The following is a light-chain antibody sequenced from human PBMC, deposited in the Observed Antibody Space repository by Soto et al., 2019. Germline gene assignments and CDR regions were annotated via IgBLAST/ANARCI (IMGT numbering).Light chain of an antibody. J-gene: IGKJ2*01. Sequence: EIVLTQSPGTLSLSPGERATLSCRASQSVSSSYFAWYQHKPGQAPRLLIYGASSRATGIPDRFSGSGSGKDFTLTISRLAPEDFAVYYCQQYGSSPHTFGQGTKLEIK. CDR1: QSVSSSY. CDR2: GAS. CDR3: QQYGSSPHT. V-gene: IGKV3-20*01.